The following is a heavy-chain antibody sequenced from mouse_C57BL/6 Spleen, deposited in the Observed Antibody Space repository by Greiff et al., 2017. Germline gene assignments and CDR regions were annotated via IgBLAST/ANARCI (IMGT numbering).Heavy chain of an antibody. V-gene: IGHV5-12*01. Sequence: EVQLQESGGGLVQPGGSLKLSCAASGFTFSDYYMYWVRQTPEKRLEWVAYISNGGGSTYYPDTVKGRFTISRDNAKNTLYLQMSRLKSEDTAMYYCARHYYGSSRYFDVWGTGTTVTVSS. CDR1: GFTFSDYY. D-gene: IGHD1-1*01. CDR2: ISNGGGST. CDR3: ARHYYGSSRYFDV. J-gene: IGHJ1*03.